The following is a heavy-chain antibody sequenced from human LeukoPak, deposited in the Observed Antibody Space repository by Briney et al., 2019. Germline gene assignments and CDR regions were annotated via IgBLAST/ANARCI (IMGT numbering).Heavy chain of an antibody. Sequence: PSETLSLTCTVSGGSISSSSYYWGWIRQPPGKGLEWIGSIYYSGSTNYNPSLKSRVTISVDTSKNQFSLKLSSVTAADTAVYYCARVVGSSGWYYFDYWGQGTLVTVSS. V-gene: IGHV4-39*07. CDR3: ARVVGSSGWYYFDY. J-gene: IGHJ4*02. D-gene: IGHD6-19*01. CDR2: IYYSGST. CDR1: GGSISSSSYY.